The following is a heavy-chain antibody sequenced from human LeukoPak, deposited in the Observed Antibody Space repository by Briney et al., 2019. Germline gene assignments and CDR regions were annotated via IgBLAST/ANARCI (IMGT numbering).Heavy chain of an antibody. CDR1: GYTFTSYD. Sequence: ASVKVSCKASGYTFTSYDISWVRQATGQGLEWMGWMSPNSGNTGYAQKFQGRVTMTRNTSISTAYMELSSLRSEDTAVYYCARGQYYYDSSGLTYYFDYWGQGTLVTVSS. CDR2: MSPNSGNT. D-gene: IGHD3-22*01. V-gene: IGHV1-8*01. CDR3: ARGQYYYDSSGLTYYFDY. J-gene: IGHJ4*02.